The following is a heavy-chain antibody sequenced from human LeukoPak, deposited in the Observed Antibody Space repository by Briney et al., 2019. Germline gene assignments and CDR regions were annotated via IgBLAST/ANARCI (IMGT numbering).Heavy chain of an antibody. CDR1: GFTFSDYY. D-gene: IGHD6-13*01. V-gene: IGHV3-23*01. J-gene: IGHJ6*03. CDR3: AKEGYSRGYYSYYYMDV. Sequence: TGGSLRLSWAAAGFTFSDYYMSWIRQAPGKGLEWVSAISGSGGSTYYADSVKGRFTISRDNSKNTLYVQMNSLRAEDTAVYYCAKEGYSRGYYSYYYMDVWGKGTTVTVSS. CDR2: ISGSGGST.